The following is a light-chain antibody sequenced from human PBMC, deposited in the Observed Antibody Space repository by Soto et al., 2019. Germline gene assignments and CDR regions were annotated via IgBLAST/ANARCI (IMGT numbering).Light chain of an antibody. CDR2: EVN. CDR1: NSDFGSYNL. CDR3: SSYAGDITFVL. V-gene: IGLV2-23*02. Sequence: QSALTQPASVSGSPGQSITISCTGANSDFGSYNLVSWYRQHPGKAPTLIIYEVNKRPSGVSNRFSGSKSDNTASLTISGLQAEDEADYYCSSYAGDITFVLFGGGTKVTVL. J-gene: IGLJ3*02.